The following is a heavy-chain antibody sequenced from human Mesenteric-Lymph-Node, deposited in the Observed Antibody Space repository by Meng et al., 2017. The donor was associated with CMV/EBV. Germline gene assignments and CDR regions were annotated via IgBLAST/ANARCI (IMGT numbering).Heavy chain of an antibody. CDR3: ARGYGDYSFDY. D-gene: IGHD4-17*01. CDR1: GGSFRGYY. V-gene: IGHV4-34*01. Sequence: LRSAVYGGSFRGYYWSWIRQPPGKGLEWIGEINHSGSTNYNPSLKSRVTISVDTSKNQFSLKLSSVTAADTAVYYCARGYGDYSFDYWGQGTLVTVSS. J-gene: IGHJ4*02. CDR2: INHSGST.